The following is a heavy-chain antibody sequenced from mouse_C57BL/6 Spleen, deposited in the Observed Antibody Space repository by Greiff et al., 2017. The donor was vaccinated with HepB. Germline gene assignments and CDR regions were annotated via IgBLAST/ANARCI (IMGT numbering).Heavy chain of an antibody. V-gene: IGHV5-17*01. CDR1: GFTFSDYG. D-gene: IGHD6-1*01. Sequence: EVQGVESGGGLVKPGGSLKLSCAASGFTFSDYGMHWVRQAPEKGLEWVAYISSGSSPIYYADTVKGRFTISRDNAKNTLFLQMTRLRSEDTAMYYCARPSLGLAYWGQGTLVTVSA. CDR2: ISSGSSPI. CDR3: ARPSLGLAY. J-gene: IGHJ3*01.